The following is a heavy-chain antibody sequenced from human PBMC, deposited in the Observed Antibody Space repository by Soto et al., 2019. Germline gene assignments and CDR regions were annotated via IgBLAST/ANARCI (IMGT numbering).Heavy chain of an antibody. Sequence: AEELALSKAVAGGSSSTSRCRVGWVRGQAGKGLAWIASIKYSGTTFYNPSLKSRVTLSVDTSKNQFALKLSSVTAAETAVYYCARHGITGSYYDAFDIWGQGTMVT. D-gene: IGHD1-26*01. CDR3: ARHGITGSYYDAFDI. CDR1: GGSSSTSRCR. J-gene: IGHJ3*02. V-gene: IGHV4-39*01. CDR2: IKYSGTT.